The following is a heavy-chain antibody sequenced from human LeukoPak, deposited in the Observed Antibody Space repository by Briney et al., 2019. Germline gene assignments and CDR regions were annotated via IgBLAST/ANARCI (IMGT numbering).Heavy chain of an antibody. CDR3: ARKPDAFDI. Sequence: SETLSLTCTVSGRSISSYYWSWLRQPPGKGLEWIGYIYYSGSTNYNPSLKSRVTISVDTSKNQFSLKLSSVTAADTAVYYCARKPDAFDIWGLGTMVTVSS. CDR1: GRSISSYY. CDR2: IYYSGST. V-gene: IGHV4-59*01. J-gene: IGHJ3*02.